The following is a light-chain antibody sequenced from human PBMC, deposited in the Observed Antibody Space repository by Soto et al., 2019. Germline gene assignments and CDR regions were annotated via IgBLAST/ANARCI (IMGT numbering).Light chain of an antibody. CDR1: SSNIGNNY. V-gene: IGLV1-47*02. J-gene: IGLJ3*02. Sequence: QSALTQPPSASGTPGQRVAISCSGNSSNIGNNYVYWYQQFPGMAPKLIIYSDRQRPPGVPDRFSGSKSGTSASLAIRGLRSEDEADYHCASRDDTLGGPVFGGGTKVTVL. CDR2: SDR. CDR3: ASRDDTLGGPV.